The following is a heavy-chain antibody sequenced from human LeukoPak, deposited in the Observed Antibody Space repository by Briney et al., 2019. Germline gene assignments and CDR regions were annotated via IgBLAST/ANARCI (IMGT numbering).Heavy chain of an antibody. V-gene: IGHV3-53*04. CDR3: ASRMTF. J-gene: IGHJ4*02. CDR1: GVTVSSDY. CDR2: IYRDGNT. D-gene: IGHD2/OR15-2a*01. Sequence: GGSLRLSCAASGVTVSSDYMSWVRQAPGKGLEWVSVIYRDGNTYYADSVKGRFTISRPNSKNTLFLQMDSLRTEDTAIYYCASRMTFGGQGTLVTVSS.